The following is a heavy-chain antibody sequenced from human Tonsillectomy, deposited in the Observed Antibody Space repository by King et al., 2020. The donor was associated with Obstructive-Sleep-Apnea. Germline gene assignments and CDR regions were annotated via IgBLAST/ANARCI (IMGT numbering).Heavy chain of an antibody. CDR2: MHHSGST. Sequence: VQLQESGPGLVKPSGTLSLTCGVSGGSISSSNWWSWVRQSPGKGLEWIGEMHHSGSTNHNPSLKSRVTMSVDKSKNQFSLKLTSVTAADTAVYYYARVVTILRDNWFDPWGQGTLVTVSS. V-gene: IGHV4-4*02. J-gene: IGHJ5*02. D-gene: IGHD3-3*01. CDR3: ARVVTILRDNWFDP. CDR1: GGSISSSNW.